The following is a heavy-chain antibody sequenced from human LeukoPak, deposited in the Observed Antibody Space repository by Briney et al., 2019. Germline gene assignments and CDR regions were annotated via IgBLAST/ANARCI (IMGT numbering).Heavy chain of an antibody. D-gene: IGHD3-9*01. CDR2: INSDGSST. CDR3: ARDQDDILTGYYQYYFDY. V-gene: IGHV3-74*01. Sequence: GGSLRLSCAASRFTFSTYWMHWVRQAPGKGLVWVSRINSDGSSTGYADSVKGRFTISRDNAKNTLYLQMNSLRAEDTAVYYCARDQDDILTGYYQYYFDYWGQGTLVTVSS. J-gene: IGHJ4*02. CDR1: RFTFSTYW.